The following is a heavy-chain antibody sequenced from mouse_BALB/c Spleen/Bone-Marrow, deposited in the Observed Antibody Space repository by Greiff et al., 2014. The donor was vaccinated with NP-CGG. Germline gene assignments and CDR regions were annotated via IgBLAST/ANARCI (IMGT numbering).Heavy chain of an antibody. CDR2: ISSGSSTI. Sequence: VQLKESGGGLVQPGGSRRLSCAASGFTFSSFGMHWVRQAPEKGLEWVAYISSGSSTIYYADTVKGRFTISRDNPKNTLFLQMTSLRSEDTAMYYCAREGRYGNPVYWGQGITLTVSS. CDR3: AREGRYGNPVY. V-gene: IGHV5-17*02. CDR1: GFTFSSFG. J-gene: IGHJ2*01. D-gene: IGHD2-10*02.